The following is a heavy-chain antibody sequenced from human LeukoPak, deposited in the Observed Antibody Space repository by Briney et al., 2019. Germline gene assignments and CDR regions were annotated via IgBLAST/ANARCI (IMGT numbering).Heavy chain of an antibody. CDR2: ISGSGGST. V-gene: IGHV3-23*01. J-gene: IGHJ4*02. Sequence: GGSLRLSCAASGFTFSSYAMSWVRQAPGKGLEWVSAISGSGGSTYHADSVKGRFTISRDNSKNTLYLQMNYLRAEDTAIYFCAKIAGKYCSGGSCEVDYWGQGTLVTVSS. CDR1: GFTFSSYA. D-gene: IGHD2-15*01. CDR3: AKIAGKYCSGGSCEVDY.